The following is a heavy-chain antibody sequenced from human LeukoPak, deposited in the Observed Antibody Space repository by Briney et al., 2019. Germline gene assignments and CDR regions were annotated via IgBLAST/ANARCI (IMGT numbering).Heavy chain of an antibody. D-gene: IGHD2-15*01. V-gene: IGHV3-33*01. CDR1: GIAFNNYG. CDR2: IWYDGSLK. Sequence: PGRSLRLSCVASGIAFNNYGIRWVRQAPGKGLEWVALIWYDGSLKYFADSVKGRFTISRDNSKNTVYLQMNSLRAEDTAVYYCARGTGYDYNIMDVWGQGTTVTVSS. CDR3: ARGTGYDYNIMDV. J-gene: IGHJ6*02.